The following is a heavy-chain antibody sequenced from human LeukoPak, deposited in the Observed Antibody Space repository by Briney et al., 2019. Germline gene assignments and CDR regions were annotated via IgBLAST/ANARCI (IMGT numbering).Heavy chain of an antibody. Sequence: GSLRLSCAASGFAFSSNWMHWVRQTPGKGLVWVSRINSGGSGTSYADSVEGRFTISRDNAKNTLYLQMNSLKGEDTAVYYCATSLGPLTEYWGQGTLVTVSS. J-gene: IGHJ4*02. CDR3: ATSLGPLTEY. D-gene: IGHD7-27*01. V-gene: IGHV3-74*01. CDR1: GFAFSSNW. CDR2: INSGGSGT.